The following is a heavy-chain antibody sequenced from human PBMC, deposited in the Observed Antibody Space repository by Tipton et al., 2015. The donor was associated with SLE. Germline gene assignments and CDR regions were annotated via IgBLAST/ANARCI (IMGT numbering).Heavy chain of an antibody. CDR1: GESFMGYY. J-gene: IGHJ6*03. CDR2: INHSGGT. D-gene: IGHD3/OR15-3a*01. Sequence: TLSLTCAVYGESFMGYYWSWIRQPPGKGLEWIGEINHSGGTNYNPSLKSRVTISVDTSKNQFSLKLSSVTAADTAVYYCARAPGLDRDYYYYYYMDVWGKGTTVTVSS. V-gene: IGHV4-34*01. CDR3: ARAPGLDRDYYYYYYMDV.